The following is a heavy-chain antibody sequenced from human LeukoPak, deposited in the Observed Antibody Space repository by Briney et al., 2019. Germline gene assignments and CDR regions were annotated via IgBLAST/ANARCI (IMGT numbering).Heavy chain of an antibody. CDR3: ATPRGIWHYFDY. J-gene: IGHJ4*02. Sequence: PSETLSLTCTVSGGSISSYYWSWIRQPPGKGLEWIGSMYYGGSTYYNPSLRSRVTISADTSKNQFSLKLGSVTAADTAVYYCATPRGIWHYFDYWGQGTLVTVSS. CDR1: GGSISSYY. D-gene: IGHD3-16*01. V-gene: IGHV4-59*04. CDR2: MYYGGST.